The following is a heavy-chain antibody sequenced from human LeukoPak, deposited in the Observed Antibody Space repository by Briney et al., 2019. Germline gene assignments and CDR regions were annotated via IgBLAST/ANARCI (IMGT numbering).Heavy chain of an antibody. J-gene: IGHJ5*02. CDR1: GGSISSGSHY. CDR2: IYTSGST. V-gene: IGHV4-61*02. D-gene: IGHD3-3*01. Sequence: SETLSLTCTVSGGSISSGSHYWSWIRQPAGEGLEWIGRIYTSGSTNYNPSLKSRVTISVDTSKNQFSLKLSSVTAADTAVYYCARDFLTGTVFGVVHNWFDPWGQGTLVTVSS. CDR3: ARDFLTGTVFGVVHNWFDP.